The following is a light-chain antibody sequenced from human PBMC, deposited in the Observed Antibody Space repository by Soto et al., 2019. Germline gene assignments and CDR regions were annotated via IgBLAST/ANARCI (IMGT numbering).Light chain of an antibody. Sequence: DIQMTQSPSAQSGSGGGRVTSTCRASQTISSWLAWYQQKPGKAPKLLIYKASTLKSGVPSRFSGSGSGTEFTLTISSLQPEDFASYYCQQYNSYSTFGQGTKVDI. CDR1: QTISSW. CDR2: KAS. J-gene: IGKJ1*01. V-gene: IGKV1-5*03. CDR3: QQYNSYST.